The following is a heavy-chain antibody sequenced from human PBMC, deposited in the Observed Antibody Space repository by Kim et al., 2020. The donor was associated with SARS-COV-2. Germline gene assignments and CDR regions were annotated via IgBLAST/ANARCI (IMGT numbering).Heavy chain of an antibody. D-gene: IGHD3-10*01. CDR3: AKEVYYGSGENYYYGMDV. Sequence: GGSLRLSCAASGFTVSSYAMSWVRQAPGKGLEWVSAISDSDGSTYYADSVKGRFTISRDNSKNTLSLQMNSLRAEDTAVYYCAKEVYYGSGENYYYGMDVWGQGATVTVSS. J-gene: IGHJ6*02. CDR2: ISDSDGST. CDR1: GFTVSSYA. V-gene: IGHV3-23*01.